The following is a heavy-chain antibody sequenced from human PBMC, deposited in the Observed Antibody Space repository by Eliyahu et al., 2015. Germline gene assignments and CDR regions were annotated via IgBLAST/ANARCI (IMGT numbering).Heavy chain of an antibody. CDR1: GFTFSSYX. J-gene: IGHJ4*02. Sequence: EVQLVESGGGLVKPGGSLRLSCAASGFTFSSYXMNWVRQAPGKGLEWVSSISSSSSYIYYADSVKGRFTISRDNAKNSLYLQMNSLRAEDTAVYYCARDISVERYVVVTGLGYWGQGTLVTVSS. D-gene: IGHD2-21*02. CDR3: ARDISVERYVVVTGLGY. CDR2: ISSSSSYI. V-gene: IGHV3-21*01.